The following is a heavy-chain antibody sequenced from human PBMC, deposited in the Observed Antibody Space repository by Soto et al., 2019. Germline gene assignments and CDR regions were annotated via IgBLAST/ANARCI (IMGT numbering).Heavy chain of an antibody. D-gene: IGHD2-2*01. J-gene: IGHJ6*02. CDR3: ARPARGYCSSTSCYYYGMDV. CDR1: GYTFTSYD. V-gene: IGHV1-8*01. Sequence: ASVKVSCKASGYTFTSYDINWVRRATGQGLEWMGWMNPNSGNTGYAQKFQGRVTMTRNTSISTAYMELSSLRSEDTAVYYCARPARGYCSSTSCYYYGMDVWGQGTTVTVSS. CDR2: MNPNSGNT.